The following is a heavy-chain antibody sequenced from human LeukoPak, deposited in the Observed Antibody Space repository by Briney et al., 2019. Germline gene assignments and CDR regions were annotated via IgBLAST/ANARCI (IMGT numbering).Heavy chain of an antibody. Sequence: SVKVSCKAPGGTFSSYAISWVRQAPGQGLEWMGGIIPIFGTANYAQKFQGRVTITADKSTSTAYLELSSLRSEDTAVYYCARGGLVGATVIAPDYWGQGTLVTVSS. J-gene: IGHJ4*02. CDR1: GGTFSSYA. CDR2: IIPIFGTA. CDR3: ARGGLVGATVIAPDY. D-gene: IGHD1-26*01. V-gene: IGHV1-69*06.